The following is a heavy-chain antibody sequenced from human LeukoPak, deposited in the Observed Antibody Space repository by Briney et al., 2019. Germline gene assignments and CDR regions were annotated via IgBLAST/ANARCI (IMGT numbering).Heavy chain of an antibody. V-gene: IGHV1-46*01. Sequence: ASVKVSCKASGYTFSTNYMHWVRQAPGQGLEWMGKINPSGGSTSSAQKFHGGRTMTMDTSTSTGYMELSSLSSEDTAVYYCARDPGSCGQGTLVTDSS. CDR1: GYTFSTNY. CDR2: INPSGGST. J-gene: IGHJ5*02. CDR3: ARDPGS.